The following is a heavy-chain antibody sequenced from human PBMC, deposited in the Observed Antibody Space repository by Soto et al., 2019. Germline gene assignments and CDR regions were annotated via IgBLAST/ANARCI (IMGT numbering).Heavy chain of an antibody. CDR3: ARDGLYCTYANCRGDADDV. CDR2: IKQDGGET. V-gene: IGHV3-7*04. D-gene: IGHD2-8*01. Sequence: EVQLVGSGGGLVQPGGSLRLSCVASGFTFRTYWMTWVRQAPGKGLEWVADIKQDGGETYYVDSVRGRLTIARDNAKDSLYLRMNSLRVEETVVYYCARDGLYCTYANCRGDADDVWAEGTRVNVS. J-gene: IGHJ3*01. CDR1: GFTFRTYW.